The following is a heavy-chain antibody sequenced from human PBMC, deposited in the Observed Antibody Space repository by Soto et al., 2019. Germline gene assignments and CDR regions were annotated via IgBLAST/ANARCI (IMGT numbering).Heavy chain of an antibody. CDR3: AGGTSTVTTPKVDY. V-gene: IGHV1-69*06. J-gene: IGHJ4*02. CDR2: IIPIFGTA. Sequence: QVQLVQSGAEVQKPGSSVKVSCKASGGTFSSQAISWVRQAPGQGLEWMGGIIPIFGTANYAQKFQGRVTIPADKSTSTAYMELSSMTSEDTAVYYCAGGTSTVTTPKVDYWGQGTLVTVSS. CDR1: GGTFSSQA. D-gene: IGHD4-17*01.